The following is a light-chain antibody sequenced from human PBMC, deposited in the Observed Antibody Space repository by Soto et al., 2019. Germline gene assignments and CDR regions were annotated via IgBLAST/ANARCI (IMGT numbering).Light chain of an antibody. Sequence: DIVMTQSPGTLSLSPGEKATLSCRASQSISNDLAWYQQKPGQAPRLLIHGASNRASGIPDRFSGSGSGTDFTLTISRLEPEDFAVYYCQQYGGSPRTFGQGTKVDIK. V-gene: IGKV3-20*01. CDR1: QSISND. CDR3: QQYGGSPRT. CDR2: GAS. J-gene: IGKJ1*01.